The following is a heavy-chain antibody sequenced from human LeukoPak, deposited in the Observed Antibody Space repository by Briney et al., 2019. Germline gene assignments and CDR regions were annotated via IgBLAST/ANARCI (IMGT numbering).Heavy chain of an antibody. J-gene: IGHJ4*02. CDR3: ARVGYSYGYGSDY. CDR1: GFTFTTYS. Sequence: PGGSLRLSCAATGFTFTTYSMNWVRQAPGKGLEWASYISGSSSTIYYADSVKGRFTISRDNAKNSLYLQMNSLRAEDTAVYYCARVGYSYGYGSDYWGQGTLVTVSS. D-gene: IGHD5-18*01. CDR2: ISGSSSTI. V-gene: IGHV3-48*01.